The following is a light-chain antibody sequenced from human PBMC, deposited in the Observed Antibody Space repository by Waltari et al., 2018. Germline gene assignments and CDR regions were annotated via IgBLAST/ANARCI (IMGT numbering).Light chain of an antibody. CDR1: QSITTY. V-gene: IGKV1-39*01. J-gene: IGKJ3*01. Sequence: DIQMTQSPSSLSASVGDRVTITCRASQSITTYLNWYQQKPGKAPKLLIYDASSLQSGVPSRFSGSGSGTDFTLTISSLQPEDFATYYCQQSYSTLITFGPGTKVEI. CDR2: DAS. CDR3: QQSYSTLIT.